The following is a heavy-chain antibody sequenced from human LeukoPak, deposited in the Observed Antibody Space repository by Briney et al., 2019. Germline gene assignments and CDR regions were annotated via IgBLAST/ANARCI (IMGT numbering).Heavy chain of an antibody. CDR3: ARSVNYSPADY. Sequence: GGSLRLSCAASGFTFSSYWMHWVRQGPRKGLVWVSRINSDGSSTNYADTVKGRFTISGDNANNTLYLQMNSLRAEDTAVYYCARSVNYSPADYWGQGTLVTVSS. CDR2: INSDGSST. CDR1: GFTFSSYW. V-gene: IGHV3-74*01. J-gene: IGHJ4*02. D-gene: IGHD1-26*01.